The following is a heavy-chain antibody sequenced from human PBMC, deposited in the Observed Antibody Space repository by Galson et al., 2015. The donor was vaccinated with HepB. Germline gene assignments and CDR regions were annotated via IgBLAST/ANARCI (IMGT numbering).Heavy chain of an antibody. CDR3: ATSGGGSYWIFDY. Sequence: VKVSCKVSGYTFTDYHMHWVQQAPGKGLEWMGLVDPEDGETIYAEKFQGRVTITADTSTDTAYMELSSLRSEDTAVYYCATSGGGSYWIFDYWGQGTLVTVSS. CDR2: VDPEDGET. CDR1: GYTFTDYH. V-gene: IGHV1-69-2*01. D-gene: IGHD1-26*01. J-gene: IGHJ4*02.